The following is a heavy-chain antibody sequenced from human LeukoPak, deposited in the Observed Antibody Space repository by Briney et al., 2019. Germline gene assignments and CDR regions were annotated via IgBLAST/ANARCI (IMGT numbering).Heavy chain of an antibody. Sequence: PGGSLRLSCAASGFTFSDYYMSWIRQAPGEGLEWVSYISSSGSTIYYADSVKGRFTISRDNAKNSLYLQMNSLRAGDTAVYYCVRAHDSSGFDYWGQGILVTVSS. CDR3: VRAHDSSGFDY. V-gene: IGHV3-11*04. D-gene: IGHD3-22*01. CDR1: GFTFSDYY. CDR2: ISSSGSTI. J-gene: IGHJ4*02.